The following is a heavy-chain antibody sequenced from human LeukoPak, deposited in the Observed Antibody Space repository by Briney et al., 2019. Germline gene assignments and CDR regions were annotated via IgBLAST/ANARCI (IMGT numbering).Heavy chain of an antibody. CDR3: ARPGLHSYYYDSSGYYPRGPSY. Sequence: GGSLRLSCAASGFTFSSYAMSWVRQAPGKGLEWVSAIRDSGGRKYYADSVKGRFTISRDNSKNTLYLQMNSLRAEDTAVYYCARPGLHSYYYDSSGYYPRGPSYGGQGPLVT. D-gene: IGHD3-22*01. CDR1: GFTFSSYA. CDR2: IRDSGGRK. J-gene: IGHJ4*02. V-gene: IGHV3-23*01.